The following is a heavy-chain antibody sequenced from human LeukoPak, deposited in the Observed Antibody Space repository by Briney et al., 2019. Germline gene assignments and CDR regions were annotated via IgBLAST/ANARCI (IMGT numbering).Heavy chain of an antibody. Sequence: GGSLRLSCAASGFTFSSYGMHWVRQAPGKGLEWVAVIWYDGSNKYYADSVKGRFTVSRDNSKNTLFLQMNSLRAEDTAVYYCAKDGGLWVSAHWGDSWGRGTLVTVSS. CDR1: GFTFSSYG. D-gene: IGHD7-27*01. V-gene: IGHV3-33*06. CDR2: IWYDGSNK. CDR3: AKDGGLWVSAHWGDS. J-gene: IGHJ4*02.